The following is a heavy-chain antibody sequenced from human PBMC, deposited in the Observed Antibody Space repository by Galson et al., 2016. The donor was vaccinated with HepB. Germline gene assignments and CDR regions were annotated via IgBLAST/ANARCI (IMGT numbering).Heavy chain of an antibody. J-gene: IGHJ4*02. Sequence: SLRLSCAASEFTFSSYAMSWVRQAPGKGLEWVSAISGRAGSTNYADSVKGRFTISRDNSKTTLYLQMNSLRAEDTAVYYCAKHVSGYYVSAHFDYWGQGTLVTVSS. V-gene: IGHV3-23*01. CDR2: ISGRAGST. CDR3: AKHVSGYYVSAHFDY. CDR1: EFTFSSYA. D-gene: IGHD3-22*01.